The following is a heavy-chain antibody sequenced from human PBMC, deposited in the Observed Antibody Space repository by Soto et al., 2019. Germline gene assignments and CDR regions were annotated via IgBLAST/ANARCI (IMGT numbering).Heavy chain of an antibody. CDR3: ARQDRVVAEGRWFDP. CDR2: VHYSGNT. V-gene: IGHV4-38-2*02. Sequence: ETLSRTWTVSGYYISSGYHGAWIRQPQGEGLEWLGSVHYSGNTYYNPSLKSRLTISVDKSKNQFSLNLSSVTAADTAVYYCARQDRVVAEGRWFDPWGQGTLVTVSS. D-gene: IGHD2-15*01. CDR1: GYYISSGYH. J-gene: IGHJ5*02.